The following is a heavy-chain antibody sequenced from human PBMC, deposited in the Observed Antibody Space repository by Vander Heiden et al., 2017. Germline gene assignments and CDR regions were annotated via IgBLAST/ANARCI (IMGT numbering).Heavy chain of an antibody. Sequence: NPVFKSRVTTTVDTSKNKFSLKLSSVTAADTAVYDCARDKDGYNYGMDVWGQGTTVTVSS. V-gene: IGHV4-31*02. CDR3: ARDKDGYNYGMDV. J-gene: IGHJ6*02.